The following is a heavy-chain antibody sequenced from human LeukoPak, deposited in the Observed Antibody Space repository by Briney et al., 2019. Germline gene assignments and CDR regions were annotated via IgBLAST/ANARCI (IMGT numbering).Heavy chain of an antibody. Sequence: ASVKLSCKASGYTFTSYLMHWVRQAPGQGLEWMGIINPSGGSTTYAQKLQGRVTMTRDTSTSTVYMALSSLRSEDTAVYCCARKIGYSYGSDYWGQGTLVTVSS. J-gene: IGHJ4*02. CDR2: INPSGGST. CDR3: ARKIGYSYGSDY. CDR1: GYTFTSYL. D-gene: IGHD5-18*01. V-gene: IGHV1-46*01.